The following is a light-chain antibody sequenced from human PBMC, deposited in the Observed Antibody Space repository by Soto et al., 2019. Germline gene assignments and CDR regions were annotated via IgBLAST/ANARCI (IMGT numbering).Light chain of an antibody. V-gene: IGKV3-15*01. CDR1: QNVNSN. J-gene: IGKJ4*01. CDR3: QQYNSWPPLT. CDR2: GAY. Sequence: EIVMTQSPATVSVSPGERATLSCRASQNVNSNLAWYQQKPGQLPRLLIYGAYTRATGVPARFSGSGSGTEFTLTINSLQSEDFAVYYCQQYNSWPPLTFGGGTKVEIK.